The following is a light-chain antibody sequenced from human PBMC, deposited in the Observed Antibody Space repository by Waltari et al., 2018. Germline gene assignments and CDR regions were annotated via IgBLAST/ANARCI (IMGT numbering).Light chain of an antibody. CDR3: NSYTSSRTWV. CDR2: DVS. J-gene: IGLJ3*02. V-gene: IGLV2-14*03. CDR1: RSDGGGYKY. Sequence: QSALTQPASVSGSPGQSITISCTGPRSDGGGYKYVSWYQQHPGKAPKLIIYDVSTRPSGTSNRFSGSKSGNTASLTISGLQAEDEADYYCNSYTSSRTWVFGGGTKLTVL.